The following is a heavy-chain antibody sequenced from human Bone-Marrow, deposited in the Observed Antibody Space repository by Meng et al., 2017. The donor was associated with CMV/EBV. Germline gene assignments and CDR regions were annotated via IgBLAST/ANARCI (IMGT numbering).Heavy chain of an antibody. J-gene: IGHJ3*02. Sequence: GESLKISCAASGFTFSSNDMHWVRQTTGKGLEWVSAIGTAGDTYYPDSVKGRFTISRDNAKNSLYLQMNSLRAEDTAVYYCARKDDFWSGYLSPSDAFDIWGQGTMVTVSS. CDR1: GFTFSSND. D-gene: IGHD3-3*01. CDR3: ARKDDFWSGYLSPSDAFDI. CDR2: IGTAGDT. V-gene: IGHV3-13*01.